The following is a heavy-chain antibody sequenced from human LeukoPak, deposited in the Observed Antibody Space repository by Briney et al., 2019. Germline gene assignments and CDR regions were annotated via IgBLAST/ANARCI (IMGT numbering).Heavy chain of an antibody. Sequence: GGSLRLSCAASGFTFSSYAMSWVRQAPGKGLEWVSAISGSGGSTYYAGSVKGRFTISRDNSKNTLYLQMNSLRAEDTAVYYCAKVDTAMGHFDYWGQGTLVTVSS. CDR1: GFTFSSYA. CDR2: ISGSGGST. V-gene: IGHV3-23*01. CDR3: AKVDTAMGHFDY. D-gene: IGHD5-18*01. J-gene: IGHJ4*02.